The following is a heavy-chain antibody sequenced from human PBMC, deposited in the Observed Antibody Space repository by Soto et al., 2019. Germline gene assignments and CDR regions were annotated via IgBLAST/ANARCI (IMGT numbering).Heavy chain of an antibody. CDR3: ASRDPGTSVDY. J-gene: IGHJ4*02. D-gene: IGHD1-7*01. Sequence: QVQLQESGPGLVKPSGTLSLTCAVSGASFTSNDWWTWVRQPPGRGLEWIGEIYRTGSTNYNPSLKSRVTISLDKAENQFSLKLTSLTAADTAVYYRASRDPGTSVDYWGQGTLVTVSS. CDR1: GASFTSNDW. CDR2: IYRTGST. V-gene: IGHV4-4*02.